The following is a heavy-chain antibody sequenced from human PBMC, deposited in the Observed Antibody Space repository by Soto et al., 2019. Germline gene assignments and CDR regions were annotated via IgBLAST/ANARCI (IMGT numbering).Heavy chain of an antibody. V-gene: IGHV4-30-4*01. CDR3: ARWGTLGGPDRGYYYGMDV. CDR2: IYYSGST. Sequence: PSETLSLTCTVSGDSISSGDYYWSWIRQPPGKGLEWIGYIYYSGSTYYNPSLKSRVTISVDTSKNQFSLKLSSVTAADTAVYYCARWGTLGGPDRGYYYGMDVWGQGTTVTVSS. CDR1: GDSISSGDYY. D-gene: IGHD3-16*01. J-gene: IGHJ6*02.